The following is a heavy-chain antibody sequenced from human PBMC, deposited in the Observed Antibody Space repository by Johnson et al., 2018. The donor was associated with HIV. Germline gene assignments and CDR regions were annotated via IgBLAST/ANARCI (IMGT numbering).Heavy chain of an antibody. D-gene: IGHD6-19*01. J-gene: IGHJ3*02. Sequence: EVQLVESGGGVVQPGRSLRLSCVVSGFTFSNNYMTWVRQAPGKGLEWVANIKQDGSEKYYVDSVKGRFTISRDNAQNSLYLQMNSLRAEDTALYYCARDPAGWQWLGHDAFDIWGQGTMVTVSS. CDR2: IKQDGSEK. V-gene: IGHV3-7*03. CDR3: ARDPAGWQWLGHDAFDI. CDR1: GFTFSNNY.